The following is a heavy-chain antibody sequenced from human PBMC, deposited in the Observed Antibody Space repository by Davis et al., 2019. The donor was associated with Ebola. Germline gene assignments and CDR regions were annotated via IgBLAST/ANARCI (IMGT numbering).Heavy chain of an antibody. D-gene: IGHD6-13*01. J-gene: IGHJ6*02. V-gene: IGHV4-59*12. Sequence: SETLSLTCTVSGGSISSYYWSWIRQPPGKGLEWIGYIYYSGSTNYNPSLKSRVTISVDTSKNQFSLKLSSVTAADTAVYYCARDLFIAAATYYYYGMDVWGQGTTVTVSS. CDR1: GGSISSYY. CDR3: ARDLFIAAATYYYYGMDV. CDR2: IYYSGST.